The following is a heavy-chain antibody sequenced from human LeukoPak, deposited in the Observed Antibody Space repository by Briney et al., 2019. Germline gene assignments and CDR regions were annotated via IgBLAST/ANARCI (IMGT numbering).Heavy chain of an antibody. D-gene: IGHD3-16*02. V-gene: IGHV4-30-4*08. J-gene: IGHJ4*02. CDR2: IYYSGST. Sequence: SETLSLTCTVSGGSISSGDYYWSWIRQPPGKGLEGIGYIYYSGSTYYNPSLKNLVNISVDKSKNQCSLQLGSVSPRDTAVYYCARYIWGSYPTFEDYWGQGTLVTVSS. CDR3: ARYIWGSYPTFEDY. CDR1: GGSISSGDYY.